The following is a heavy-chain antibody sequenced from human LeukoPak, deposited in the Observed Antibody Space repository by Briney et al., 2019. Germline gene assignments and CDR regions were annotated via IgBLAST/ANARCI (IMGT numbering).Heavy chain of an antibody. CDR3: ARVQKYYYDTSGYHGGFDY. V-gene: IGHV4-4*02. CDR1: GGSISSSNW. CDR2: IYNSGST. D-gene: IGHD3-22*01. J-gene: IGHJ4*02. Sequence: SGTLSLTCAVSGGSISSSNWWSWVRQPPGKGLEWIGEIYNSGSTSYNPSLKSRVTISVDKSKNQFSLKLSSVTAADTAVYYCARVQKYYYDTSGYHGGFDYWGQGTLVTVSS.